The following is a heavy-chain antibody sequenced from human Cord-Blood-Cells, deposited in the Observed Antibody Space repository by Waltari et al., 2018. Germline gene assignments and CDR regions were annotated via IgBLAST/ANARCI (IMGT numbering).Heavy chain of an antibody. CDR3: SRENSRYSSPGGY. J-gene: IGHJ4*02. CDR2: INPNSGGT. Sequence: QVQLVQSGAEVKKPGASVKVSCKASGYTFTGYYMHWVRQAPGQGLEWMGWINPNSGGTNYAQKFQGRVTMTRDTSSSTAYMELSRLRADDTAVYYCSRENSRYSSPGGYWGQGTLVTVSS. V-gene: IGHV1-2*02. D-gene: IGHD6-13*01. CDR1: GYTFTGYY.